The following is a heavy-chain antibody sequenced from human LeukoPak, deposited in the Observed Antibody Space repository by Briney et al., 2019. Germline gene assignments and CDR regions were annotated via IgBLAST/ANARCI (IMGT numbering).Heavy chain of an antibody. D-gene: IGHD3-3*01. CDR1: GYTFTSYG. V-gene: IGHV1-18*01. CDR2: ISAYNGNT. J-gene: IGHJ6*02. Sequence: GASVKVSCKASGYTFTSYGISWVRQAPGQGLEWMGWISAYNGNTNYAQKLQGRVTMTTDTSTSTAYMELRSLRSDDTAVYYCARVELRFLEWLRYYYYGMDVWGQGTTVTVSS. CDR3: ARVELRFLEWLRYYYYGMDV.